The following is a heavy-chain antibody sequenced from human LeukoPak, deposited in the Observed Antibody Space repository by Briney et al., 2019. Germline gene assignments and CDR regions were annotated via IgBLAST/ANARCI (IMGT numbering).Heavy chain of an antibody. CDR3: ARDVGGSLDY. D-gene: IGHD1-26*01. V-gene: IGHV3-7*01. CDR2: IKGDESAR. J-gene: IGHJ4*02. CDR1: GFTFSTYW. Sequence: PGGSLRLSCAASGFTFSTYWMAWVRQAPGKGLEWVANIKGDESARHQADSVKGRFTISRDNAQNSVYLQMSGLRGEDTAVYYCARDVGGSLDYWGQGTLVAVSS.